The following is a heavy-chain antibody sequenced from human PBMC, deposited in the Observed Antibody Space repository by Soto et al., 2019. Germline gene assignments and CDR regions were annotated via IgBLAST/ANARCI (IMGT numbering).Heavy chain of an antibody. Sequence: GASLKVSCKSSGYTFTSYVISWVRQAPGQGLEWMGWISAYNGNTNYAQKLQGRVTMTTDTSTSTAYMELRSLRSDDTAVYYCARDDILTGYPWRTYDYWGQGTLVTVSS. CDR2: ISAYNGNT. CDR3: ARDDILTGYPWRTYDY. D-gene: IGHD3-9*01. V-gene: IGHV1-18*01. J-gene: IGHJ4*02. CDR1: GYTFTSYV.